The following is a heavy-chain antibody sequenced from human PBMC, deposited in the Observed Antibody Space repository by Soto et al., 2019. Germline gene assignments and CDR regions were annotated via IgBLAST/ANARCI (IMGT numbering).Heavy chain of an antibody. J-gene: IGHJ4*02. Sequence: QVQLQESGPGLVKPSETLSLTCTVSGGSITNYYWSWIRQPPGKGLEWIGYIYSSGSTNYNPSLKSRVPISADTSKNQVSLKLTSVTAADTAVYYCARDHPHSYGIYYFDYWGQGTLVTVSS. D-gene: IGHD5-18*01. CDR3: ARDHPHSYGIYYFDY. CDR1: GGSITNYY. CDR2: IYSSGST. V-gene: IGHV4-59*01.